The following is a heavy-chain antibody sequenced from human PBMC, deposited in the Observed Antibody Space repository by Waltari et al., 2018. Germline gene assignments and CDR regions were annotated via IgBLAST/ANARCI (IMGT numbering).Heavy chain of an antibody. CDR3: AREGDYDYYYYGMDV. J-gene: IGHJ6*02. V-gene: IGHV3-48*01. CDR2: ISSSSSTI. CDR1: GFTFSSYS. D-gene: IGHD4-17*01. Sequence: EVQLVESGGGLVQPGGSLRLSCAASGFTFSSYSMNWVRQAPGKGLEWVSYISSSSSTIYYADSVKGRFTISRDNAKNSLYLQMNSLRAEDTAVYYCAREGDYDYYYYGMDVWGQGTTVTVSS.